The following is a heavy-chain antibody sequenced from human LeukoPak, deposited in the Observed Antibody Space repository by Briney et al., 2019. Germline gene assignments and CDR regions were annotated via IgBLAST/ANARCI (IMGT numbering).Heavy chain of an antibody. J-gene: IGHJ3*02. CDR2: IWYDRSNK. CDR1: GFTFSSYG. CDR3: ASPISGYDAFDI. V-gene: IGHV3-33*01. Sequence: PGGSLRLSCAASGFTFSSYGMHWVRQVPGKGLEWVAVIWYDRSNKYYADSVKGRFTISRDNSKNTLYLQMNSLRAEDTAVYYCASPISGYDAFDIWGQGTMVTVSS. D-gene: IGHD5-12*01.